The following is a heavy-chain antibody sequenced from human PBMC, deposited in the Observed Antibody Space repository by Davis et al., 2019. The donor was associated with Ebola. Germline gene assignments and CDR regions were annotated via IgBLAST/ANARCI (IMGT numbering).Heavy chain of an antibody. V-gene: IGHV4-4*02. CDR2: IYHSGST. CDR1: GGSISSSNW. J-gene: IGHJ4*02. CDR3: ARAPHHYRRLELGYY. Sequence: PSETLSLTCAVSGGSISSSNWWSWVRQPPGKGLEWIGEIYHSGSTNYNPSLKSRVTISVDKSKNQFSLKLSSVTAADTAVYYCARAPHHYRRLELGYYWGQGTLVTVSS. D-gene: IGHD3-3*01.